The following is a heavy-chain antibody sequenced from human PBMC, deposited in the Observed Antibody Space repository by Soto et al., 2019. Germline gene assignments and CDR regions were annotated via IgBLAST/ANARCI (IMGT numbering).Heavy chain of an antibody. V-gene: IGHV3-49*03. D-gene: IGHD3-22*01. Sequence: GGSLRLSCTASGFSFGEYGMSWFRQAPGKGLQWVGFMRSKTYGGTIDYAASVKGRFTISRDDSKSIAYLQVNSLRGEDTAVYYCAKEADISGYYPDYWGQGTQVTVSS. J-gene: IGHJ4*02. CDR3: AKEADISGYYPDY. CDR2: MRSKTYGGTI. CDR1: GFSFGEYG.